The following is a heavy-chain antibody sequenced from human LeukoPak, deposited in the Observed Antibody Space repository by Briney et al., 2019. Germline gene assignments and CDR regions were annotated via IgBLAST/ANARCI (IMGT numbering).Heavy chain of an antibody. CDR2: ISYDGSKK. V-gene: IGHV3-30*03. Sequence: GGSLRLSCAVSRFTFSNYDMHWVRQAPGKGLEWVAVISYDGSKKYYADSVKGRYIISRDNSGNTLYLQMSSLRAEDTAVYYCARFSSESSGYAWGQGTLVTVSS. CDR3: ARFSSESSGYA. CDR1: RFTFSNYD. D-gene: IGHD3-22*01. J-gene: IGHJ5*02.